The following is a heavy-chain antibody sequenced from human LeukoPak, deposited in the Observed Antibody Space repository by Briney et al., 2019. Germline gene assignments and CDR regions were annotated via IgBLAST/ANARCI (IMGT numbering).Heavy chain of an antibody. CDR2: ISWNSGNI. CDR1: GFNFDDYG. J-gene: IGHJ4*02. Sequence: PGGSLRLSCVASGFNFDDYGMFWVRQTPGKGLEWVSGISWNSGNIGYVDSVKGRFTVSRDNAKNSLYLQMNSLRVEDTAVYYCARDRSVEGFDYWGQGTLVTVSS. CDR3: ARDRSVEGFDY. V-gene: IGHV3-9*01.